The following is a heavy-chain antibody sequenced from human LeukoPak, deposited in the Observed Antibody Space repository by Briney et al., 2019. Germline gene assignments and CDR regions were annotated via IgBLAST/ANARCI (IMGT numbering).Heavy chain of an antibody. CDR1: GFTFSSYA. CDR3: ARDLLGYCSSTSCYTPYY. J-gene: IGHJ4*02. Sequence: GGSLRLSCAASGFTFSSYAMSWVRQAPGKGLEWVSAISGSGSTIYYADSVKGRFTISRDNAKNSLYLQMNSLRAEDTAVYYCARDLLGYCSSTSCYTPYYWGQGTLVTVSS. CDR2: ISGSGSTI. D-gene: IGHD2-2*02. V-gene: IGHV3-48*04.